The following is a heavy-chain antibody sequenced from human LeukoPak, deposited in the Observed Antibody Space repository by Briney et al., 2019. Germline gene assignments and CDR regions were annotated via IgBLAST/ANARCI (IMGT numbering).Heavy chain of an antibody. V-gene: IGHV5-51*01. D-gene: IGHD5-12*01. Sequence: GESLQIFCKGSGYSFTSYWISCVRQKAGKGLQWMGIIYSGDSDTRYSPYSQDQVNISADKSIRTAYLQWSSLKASDTAMYYCARQNLVATPDYGGQGTLLTVP. CDR1: GYSFTSYW. CDR3: ARQNLVATPDY. J-gene: IGHJ4*02. CDR2: IYSGDSDT.